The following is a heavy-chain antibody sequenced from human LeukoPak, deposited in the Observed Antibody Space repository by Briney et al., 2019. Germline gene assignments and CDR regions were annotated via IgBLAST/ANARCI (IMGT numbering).Heavy chain of an antibody. V-gene: IGHV3-48*03. D-gene: IGHD2-2*01. J-gene: IGHJ4*02. CDR1: GFTFSSYE. CDR2: ISSTGSTI. CDR3: ARRYCSSTTCTLDY. Sequence: GGSLRLSCAASGFTFSSYEMNWVRQAPGKGLEWVSYISSTGSTIYYADSVKGRFTISRDNAKNSLYPQMNSLRAEDTAVYYSARRYCSSTTCTLDYWGQGTLVTVSS.